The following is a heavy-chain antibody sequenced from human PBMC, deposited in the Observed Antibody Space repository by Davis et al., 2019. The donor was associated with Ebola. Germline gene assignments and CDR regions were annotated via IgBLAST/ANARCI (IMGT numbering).Heavy chain of an antibody. CDR1: GGTFSSYA. V-gene: IGHV1-69*05. Sequence: SVKVSCKASGGTFSSYAISWVRQAPGQGLEWMGGIIPIFGTANYAQKLQGRVTMTTDTSTSTAYMELSSLRSEDTALYYCARGFSTIGDYWGQGTLLTVSS. CDR3: ARGFSTIGDY. CDR2: IIPIFGTA. J-gene: IGHJ4*02. D-gene: IGHD1-26*01.